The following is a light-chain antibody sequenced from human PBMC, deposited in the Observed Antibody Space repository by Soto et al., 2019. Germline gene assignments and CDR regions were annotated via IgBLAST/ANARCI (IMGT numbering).Light chain of an antibody. CDR1: SSNIGGNS. V-gene: IGLV1-47*02. CDR3: AAWDDSLSGHVV. Sequence: QSVMTQPPSVSAAPGQKVTISCSGSSSNIGGNSVSWYQQLPGTAPKLLIYSNNQRPSGVPDRFSGSKFGSSASLAISGLRSEDEAAYYCAAWDDSLSGHVVFGGGTKLTVL. CDR2: SNN. J-gene: IGLJ2*01.